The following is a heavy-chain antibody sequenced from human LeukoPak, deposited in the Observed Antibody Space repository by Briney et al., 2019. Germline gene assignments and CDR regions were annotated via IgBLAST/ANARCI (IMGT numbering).Heavy chain of an antibody. D-gene: IGHD4-17*01. Sequence: PSETLSLTCSVSGGSIWTYYWTWLRQPPGKGLEWIGEINHSGSTNYNPSLKSRVTISVDTSKNQFSLKLSSGTAADTAAYYCARGPLTTVTPLRAFDIWGQGTMVTVSS. V-gene: IGHV4-34*01. J-gene: IGHJ3*02. CDR2: INHSGST. CDR3: ARGPLTTVTPLRAFDI. CDR1: GGSIWTYY.